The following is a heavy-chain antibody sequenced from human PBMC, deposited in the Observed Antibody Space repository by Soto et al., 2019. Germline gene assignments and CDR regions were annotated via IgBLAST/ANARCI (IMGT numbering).Heavy chain of an antibody. Sequence: QVQLVQSGAAVKKPGASVKVSCKASGYTFTSYGITGLRQAPGPALEWLGWITAYNGNTNYAQKLQGSVTITTDTSTSRAYMGLRSLRSDDTAVYYCAGDPPTVAGYYYGMDVWGQVTTVTVAS. J-gene: IGHJ6*02. D-gene: IGHD6-19*01. V-gene: IGHV1-18*01. CDR3: AGDPPTVAGYYYGMDV. CDR2: ITAYNGNT. CDR1: GYTFTSYG.